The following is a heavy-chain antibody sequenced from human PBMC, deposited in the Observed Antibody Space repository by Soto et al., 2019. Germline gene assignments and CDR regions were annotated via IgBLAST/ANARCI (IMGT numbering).Heavy chain of an antibody. CDR2: INAGNGDT. CDR1: GYTFTNYA. Sequence: GASVKVSCKASGYTFTNYALHWVRQAPGQRLEWMGWINAGNGDTKYSQNFQGRVTFTRDSSATTAYMELNSLTSEDTAVYYCARRFTAVPAPIYESWGQGTLVTVSS. V-gene: IGHV1-3*01. D-gene: IGHD2-2*01. J-gene: IGHJ5*02. CDR3: ARRFTAVPAPIYES.